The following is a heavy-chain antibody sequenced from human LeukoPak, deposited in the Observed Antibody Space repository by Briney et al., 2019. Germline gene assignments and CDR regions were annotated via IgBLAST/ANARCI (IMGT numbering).Heavy chain of an antibody. Sequence: GGSLRLSCAASEFAFSSYAMSWVRQAPGKGLEWVSAISGSGGSTYYADSVKGRFTISRDNSKNTLYLQMNSLRAEDTAVYYCAGIAVAGTGYWGQGTLVTVSS. V-gene: IGHV3-23*01. CDR2: ISGSGGST. D-gene: IGHD6-19*01. CDR1: EFAFSSYA. J-gene: IGHJ4*02. CDR3: AGIAVAGTGY.